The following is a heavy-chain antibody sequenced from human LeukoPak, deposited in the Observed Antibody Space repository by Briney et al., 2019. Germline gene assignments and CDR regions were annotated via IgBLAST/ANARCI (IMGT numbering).Heavy chain of an antibody. D-gene: IGHD3-22*01. CDR3: ARRSSGYYHYFDY. CDR1: GGSISSCY. V-gene: IGHV4-59*01. Sequence: SETLSLTCTVSGGSISSCYWSWIRQPPGKGLEWIGYIYYSGSTNYNPSLKSRVTISVDTSKNQFSLKLSSVTAADTAVYYCARRSSGYYHYFDYWGQGTLVTDSS. J-gene: IGHJ4*02. CDR2: IYYSGST.